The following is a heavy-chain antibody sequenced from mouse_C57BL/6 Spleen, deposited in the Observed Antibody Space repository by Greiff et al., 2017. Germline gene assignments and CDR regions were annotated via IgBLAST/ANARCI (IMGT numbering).Heavy chain of an antibody. CDR1: GYTFTSYW. Sequence: QVQLKQPGAELVKPGASVKLSCKASGYTFTSYWMHWVKQRPGQGLEWIGMIHPNSGSTNYNEKFKSKATLTVDKSSSTAYMQLSSLTSEDSAVYYCARQLRLPSMDYWGQGTSVTVSS. D-gene: IGHD3-2*02. J-gene: IGHJ4*01. V-gene: IGHV1-64*01. CDR2: IHPNSGST. CDR3: ARQLRLPSMDY.